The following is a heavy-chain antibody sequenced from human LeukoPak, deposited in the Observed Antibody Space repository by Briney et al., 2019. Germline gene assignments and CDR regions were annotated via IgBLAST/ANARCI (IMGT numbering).Heavy chain of an antibody. J-gene: IGHJ6*02. CDR2: ISPTGGNT. D-gene: IGHD5-18*01. CDR1: GYTFTSYY. V-gene: IGHV1-46*01. CDR3: ARDFVDTAMVTGYYYGMDV. Sequence: ASVKVSCKASGYTFTSYYMQWVRQAPGQGFEWMGMISPTGGNTNYVQNFQGRVTMTRDTSTTTVYMELSSLRSEDTAVYYCARDFVDTAMVTGYYYGMDVWGQGTTVTVSS.